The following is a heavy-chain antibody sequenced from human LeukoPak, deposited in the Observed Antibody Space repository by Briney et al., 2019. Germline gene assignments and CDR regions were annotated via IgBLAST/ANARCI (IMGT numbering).Heavy chain of an antibody. D-gene: IGHD3-22*01. V-gene: IGHV3-48*01. CDR1: GFTFSSYS. Sequence: GGSLRLSCAASGFTFSSYSMNWVRQAPGKGLEWVSYISSSSSTIYYADSVKGRFTISRDNAKNSLYLQMNSLRAEDTAVCYCARDSSFYDSSGYYHPSDFDYWGQGTLVTVSS. J-gene: IGHJ4*02. CDR3: ARDSSFYDSSGYYHPSDFDY. CDR2: ISSSSSTI.